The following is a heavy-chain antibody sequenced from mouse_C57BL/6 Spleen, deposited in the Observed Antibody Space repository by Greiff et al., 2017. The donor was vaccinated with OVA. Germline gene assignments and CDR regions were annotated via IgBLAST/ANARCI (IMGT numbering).Heavy chain of an antibody. CDR1: GFTFSDYY. CDR2: INYDGSST. Sequence: EVKLMESEGGLVQPGSSMKLSCTASGFTFSDYYMAWVRQVPEKGLEWVANINYDGSSTYYLDSLKSRFIISRDNAKNILYLQMSSLKSEDTATYYCARENNDYTYFDYWGQGTTLTVSS. V-gene: IGHV5-16*01. D-gene: IGHD2-4*01. J-gene: IGHJ2*01. CDR3: ARENNDYTYFDY.